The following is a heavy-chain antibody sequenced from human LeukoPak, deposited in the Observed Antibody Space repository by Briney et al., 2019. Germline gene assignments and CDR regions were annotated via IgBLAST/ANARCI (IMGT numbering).Heavy chain of an antibody. J-gene: IGHJ4*02. V-gene: IGHV1-24*01. CDR2: FDPEDGET. Sequence: ASVKVSCKVSGYTLTELSMHWVRQAPGKGLEWMGGFDPEDGETIYAQKFQGRVTMTEDTSTDTAYMELSSLRSEDTAVYYCATDIQSGSYYTGAFDIWGQGTLVTVSS. D-gene: IGHD1-26*01. CDR1: GYTLTELS. CDR3: ATDIQSGSYYTGAFDI.